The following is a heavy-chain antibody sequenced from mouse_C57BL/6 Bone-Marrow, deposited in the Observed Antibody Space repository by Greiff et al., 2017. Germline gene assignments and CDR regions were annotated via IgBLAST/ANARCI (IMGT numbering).Heavy chain of an antibody. J-gene: IGHJ4*01. CDR1: GYTFTSYW. CDR3: ARDFDYDGGYAMDY. CDR2: IDPSDSYT. Sequence: QVQLQQPGAELVRPGTSVKLSCKASGYTFTSYWMHWVKQRPGQGLEWIGVIDPSDSYTNYNQKFKGKATLTVDTSSSTAYMQHSSLTSEDSAVYDGARDFDYDGGYAMDYWGQGTSVTVSS. V-gene: IGHV1-59*01. D-gene: IGHD2-4*01.